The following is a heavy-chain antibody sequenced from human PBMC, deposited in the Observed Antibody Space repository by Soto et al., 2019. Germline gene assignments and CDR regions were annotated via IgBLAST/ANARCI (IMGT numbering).Heavy chain of an antibody. V-gene: IGHV4-4*02. Sequence: SDTLSLTYVPSCASRISSPWWRGVRQPPGKGLEWIGEIYHSGSTNYNPSLKSRVTISVDKSKNQFSLKLSSVTAADTAVYYCARATGSWYVIDYWGQGTLVTVSS. CDR3: ARATGSWYVIDY. D-gene: IGHD6-13*01. CDR2: IYHSGST. CDR1: CASRISSPW. J-gene: IGHJ4*02.